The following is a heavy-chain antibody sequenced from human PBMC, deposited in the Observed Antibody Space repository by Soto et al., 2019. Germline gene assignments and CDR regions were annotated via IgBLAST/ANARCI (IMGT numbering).Heavy chain of an antibody. Sequence: PGGSLRLSCAASGFTFRNCAMSWVRQAPGKGLEWVSTISGDSGSTYYTDSVKGRFTISRDNSKNTLYLQMNSLRAEDTAVYYCDIPTGLTLTAPDSWGQGTLVTVSS. CDR1: GFTFRNCA. V-gene: IGHV3-23*01. CDR3: DIPTGLTLTAPDS. CDR2: ISGDSGST. D-gene: IGHD2-21*02. J-gene: IGHJ4*02.